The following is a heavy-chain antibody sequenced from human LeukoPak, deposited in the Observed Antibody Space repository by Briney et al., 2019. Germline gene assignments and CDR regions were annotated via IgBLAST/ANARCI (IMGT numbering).Heavy chain of an antibody. CDR2: IYYSGST. J-gene: IGHJ4*02. V-gene: IGHV4-59*08. CDR3: ARFPNYYYDSSGEL. D-gene: IGHD3-22*01. Sequence: SETLSLTCAVYGGSFSGYYWSWIRQPPGKGLEWIGYIYYSGSTNYNPSLKSRVTISVDTSKNQFSLKLSSVTAADTAVYYCARFPNYYYDSSGELWGQGTLVTVSS. CDR1: GGSFSGYY.